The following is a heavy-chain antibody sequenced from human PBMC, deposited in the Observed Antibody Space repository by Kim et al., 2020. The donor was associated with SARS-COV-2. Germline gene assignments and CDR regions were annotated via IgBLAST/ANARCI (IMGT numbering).Heavy chain of an antibody. V-gene: IGHV3-23*01. CDR2: ISTGGGST. CDR3: ARHVKSSLNLGTDY. J-gene: IGHJ4*02. CDR1: GFTFGSYA. D-gene: IGHD3-10*01. Sequence: GGSLRLSCAASGFTFGSYAMSWFRQAPGKGLEWVSVISTGGGSTYYADSVKGRFTTSRDNSKNTLYLQMNSLRAEDTAIYYCARHVKSSLNLGTDYWGQGTLVTVSS.